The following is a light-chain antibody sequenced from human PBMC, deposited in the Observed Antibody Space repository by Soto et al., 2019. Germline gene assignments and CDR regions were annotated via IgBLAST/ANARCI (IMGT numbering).Light chain of an antibody. CDR2: GNN. J-gene: IGLJ1*01. CDR1: ISNIASNA. V-gene: IGLV1-44*01. CDR3: AAWDDSLNGPNYV. Sequence: QSLLTQPPSASGTPGQRFTISCSGSISNIASNAVNWYQQFPGTAPKLLIYGNNQLPSWVPDRFSGSKSGTSASLAISGLQSEDEADYYCAAWDDSLNGPNYVFGTGTKVTVL.